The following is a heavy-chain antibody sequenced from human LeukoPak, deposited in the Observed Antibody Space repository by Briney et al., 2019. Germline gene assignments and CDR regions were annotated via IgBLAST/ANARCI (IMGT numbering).Heavy chain of an antibody. J-gene: IGHJ5*02. CDR3: ARDHSRDDVCWWFDP. Sequence: ASVKVSCKASGYTYTSNWMHWVRQAPGQGLEWMGVINPNSGVTVYAQKFQSRITISRDRSTSTVYMELSSLRSDDTAVYHCARDHSRDDVCWWFDPWGQGTLVTVSS. CDR2: INPNSGVT. D-gene: IGHD5-24*01. V-gene: IGHV1-46*01. CDR1: GYTYTSNW.